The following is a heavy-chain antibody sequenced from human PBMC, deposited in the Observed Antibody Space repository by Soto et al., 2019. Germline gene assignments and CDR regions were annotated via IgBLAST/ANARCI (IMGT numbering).Heavy chain of an antibody. CDR2: ISGSGGAT. CDR3: ASSRGYDYYYLDY. V-gene: IGHV3-23*01. J-gene: IGHJ4*02. Sequence: GGSLRLSCAASGFTFSTCPMSWVRQAPGKWLEWVSVISGSGGATYYADSVKGRFTISRDNSKNTVYLQMISLRAEDTAVYYCASSRGYDYYYLDYWGQGIPVTVSS. D-gene: IGHD5-12*01. CDR1: GFTFSTCP.